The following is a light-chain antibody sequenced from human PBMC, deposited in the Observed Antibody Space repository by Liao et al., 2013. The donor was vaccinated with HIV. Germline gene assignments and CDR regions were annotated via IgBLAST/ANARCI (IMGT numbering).Light chain of an antibody. Sequence: SYELTQPPSVSVAPGKTARITCGGNNIGSNSVHWYQQMPGQAPVLVVYYDTDRPSGIPERFSGSKSGNTATLSISRVEDGDEADYYCQVWDSSTDHPVFGGGTKLTVL. CDR2: YDT. J-gene: IGLJ3*02. CDR3: QVWDSSTDHPV. CDR1: NIGSNS. V-gene: IGLV3-21*04.